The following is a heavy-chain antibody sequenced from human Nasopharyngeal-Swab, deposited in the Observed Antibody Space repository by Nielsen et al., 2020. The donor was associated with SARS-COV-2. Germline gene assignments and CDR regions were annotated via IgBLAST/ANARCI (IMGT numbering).Heavy chain of an antibody. J-gene: IGHJ4*02. D-gene: IGHD5-24*01. CDR2: ISYDGSNK. Sequence: WIRQPPGKGLEWVAVISYDGSNKYYADSVKGRFTISRDNSKNTLYLQMNNLRAEDTAVYYCARDSMGGDGYNYYFDYWGQGTLVTVSS. CDR3: ARDSMGGDGYNYYFDY. V-gene: IGHV3-30-3*01.